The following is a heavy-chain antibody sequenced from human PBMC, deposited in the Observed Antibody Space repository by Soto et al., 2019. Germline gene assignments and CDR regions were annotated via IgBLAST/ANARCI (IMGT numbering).Heavy chain of an antibody. CDR3: ARAPTADLAIWWRDI. CDR1: GYSFTSYW. D-gene: IGHD2-8*02. J-gene: IGHJ3*02. CDR2: IYPGDSDT. V-gene: IGHV5-51*01. Sequence: GESLKISCKGSGYSFTSYWIGWVRQMPGKGLEWMGIIYPGDSDTRYSPSFQGQVTISADKSISTAYLQWSSLKASDTAMYYCARAPTADLAIWWRDIWGQGTMVTVSS.